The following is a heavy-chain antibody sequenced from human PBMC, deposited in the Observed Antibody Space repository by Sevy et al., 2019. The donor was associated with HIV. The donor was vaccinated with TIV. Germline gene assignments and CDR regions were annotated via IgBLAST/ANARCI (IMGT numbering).Heavy chain of an antibody. D-gene: IGHD2-15*01. CDR1: GYTLTKLS. J-gene: IGHJ5*02. CDR3: AIAGLRYCSGASCYQGDWFDP. CDR2: FDPQYGET. Sequence: ASVKVSCKVSGYTLTKLSIHWVRQAPGKGLEWMGDFDPQYGETIYAQRFQGRVTMTADTSTDTVYMELSSLTSEDTAVYYCAIAGLRYCSGASCYQGDWFDPWGQGTLVTVSS. V-gene: IGHV1-24*01.